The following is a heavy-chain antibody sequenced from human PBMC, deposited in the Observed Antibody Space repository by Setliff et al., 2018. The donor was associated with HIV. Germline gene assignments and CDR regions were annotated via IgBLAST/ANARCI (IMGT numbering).Heavy chain of an antibody. J-gene: IGHJ4*02. CDR1: GGSFSGYY. CDR2: ISHGGST. D-gene: IGHD6-6*01. V-gene: IGHV4-34*01. CDR3: ARVLEQVVSDY. Sequence: ETLSLTCAVYGGSFSGYYWSWIRQPPGKGLEWIGEISHGGSTNYNPSFKSRVTISVDTSKNQFSLKLSSVNAADTAVYYCARVLEQVVSDYWGQGTLVTVSS.